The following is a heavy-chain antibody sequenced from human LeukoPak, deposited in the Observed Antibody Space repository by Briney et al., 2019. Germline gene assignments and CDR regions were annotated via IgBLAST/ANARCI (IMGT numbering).Heavy chain of an antibody. CDR1: GGSISSSDYY. V-gene: IGHV4-39*01. D-gene: IGHD6-6*01. CDR3: ARSDSSSSLVLGSYYGMDV. CDR2: IYYSGST. J-gene: IGHJ6*02. Sequence: SETLSLTCTVSGGSISSSDYYWGWTRQPPGTGLEWIGTIYYSGSTYYNPSLKSRVTISLDTSRNQFSLKLNSVTAADTAVYYCARSDSSSSLVLGSYYGMDVWGQGTTVTVSS.